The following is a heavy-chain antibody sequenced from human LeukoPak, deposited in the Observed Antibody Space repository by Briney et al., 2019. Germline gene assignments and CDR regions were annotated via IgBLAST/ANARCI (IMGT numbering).Heavy chain of an antibody. CDR2: VSTGSSTT. CDR3: ARDEAVAGTDYYYYGMDV. D-gene: IGHD6-19*01. CDR1: GFTFSSYG. V-gene: IGHV3-48*02. Sequence: GGSLRLSCAASGFTFSSYGMHWVRQAPGKGLEWVSYVSTGSSTTYYADSVKGRFTISRDNAKNSLYLQMNSLRDEDTAVYYCARDEAVAGTDYYYYGMDVWGQGTTVTVSS. J-gene: IGHJ6*02.